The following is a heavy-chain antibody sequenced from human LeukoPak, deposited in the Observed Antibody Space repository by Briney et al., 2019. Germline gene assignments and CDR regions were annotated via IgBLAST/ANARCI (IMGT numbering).Heavy chain of an antibody. V-gene: IGHV1-2*02. J-gene: IGHJ4*02. D-gene: IGHD4-23*01. Sequence: ASVKVSCKASGYTFTGYYMHWVRQAPGQGLEWMGWINPNSGGTNYAQKFQGRVTMTRDTSISTAYMELSSLRSEDTAVYYCARVGLRTPTTVVTPYDHWGQGTLVTVSS. CDR3: ARVGLRTPTTVVTPYDH. CDR1: GYTFTGYY. CDR2: INPNSGGT.